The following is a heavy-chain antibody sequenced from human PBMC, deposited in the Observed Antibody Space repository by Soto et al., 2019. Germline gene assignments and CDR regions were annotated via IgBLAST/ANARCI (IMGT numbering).Heavy chain of an antibody. V-gene: IGHV4-30-4*01. CDR3: ARDRSNSPDYLDF. CDR1: GGSIDNYEYY. CDR2: IYYSGRT. Sequence: QVQLQESGPGLVKPSQTLSLTCTVSGGSIDNYEYYWTWIRQPPGKGLEWVGYIYYSGRTNYNPSLNSRLTISLDTSKNQFSLRLTSVSAADTAMYYFARDRSNSPDYLDFCGQGTLVTVSS. J-gene: IGHJ4*02. D-gene: IGHD6-6*01.